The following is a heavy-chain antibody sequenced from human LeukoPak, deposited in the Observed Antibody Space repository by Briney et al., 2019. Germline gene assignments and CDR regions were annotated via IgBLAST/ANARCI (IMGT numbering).Heavy chain of an antibody. J-gene: IGHJ2*01. CDR1: SGSFRTYY. D-gene: IGHD3-22*01. CDR3: ARKTLKPPYYDDTSGYYWYFDL. Sequence: PSETLSLTCTVSSGSFRTYYWSWIRQPPGKGLEWIGYIYYSGSTNYNPSLKSRVTISVDTSKKQFSLKLTSVTAADTAMYYCARKTLKPPYYDDTSGYYWYFDLWGRGTLVTVSS. V-gene: IGHV4-59*01. CDR2: IYYSGST.